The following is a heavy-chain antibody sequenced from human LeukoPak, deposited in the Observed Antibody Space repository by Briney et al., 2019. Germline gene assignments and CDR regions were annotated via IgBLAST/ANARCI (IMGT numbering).Heavy chain of an antibody. V-gene: IGHV4-34*01. Sequence: PSETLSPTCTVSGGSFSGYYWSWIRQPPGKGLEWIGEINRSGSTNYNPSLKSRVTISVDTSKNQFSLKLSSVTAADTAVYYCARGGWELLNTYYYYYMDVWGKGTTVTVSS. CDR1: GGSFSGYY. CDR3: ARGGWELLNTYYYYYMDV. CDR2: INRSGST. D-gene: IGHD1-26*01. J-gene: IGHJ6*03.